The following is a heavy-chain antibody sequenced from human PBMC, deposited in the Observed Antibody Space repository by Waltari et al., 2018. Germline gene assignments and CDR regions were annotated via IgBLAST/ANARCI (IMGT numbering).Heavy chain of an antibody. D-gene: IGHD2-2*01. J-gene: IGHJ3*02. V-gene: IGHV1-2*02. CDR1: GYTFTGYY. CDR3: ATGIVVVPAANRGYAFDI. Sequence: QVQLVQPGAEVKKPGASVKVSCKASGYTFTGYYMHWVRQAPGQGLGWMGWINPNSSGTIYAQNVKGRVTMTRDTSISTAYMELSRLRSDDTALYYCATGIVVVPAANRGYAFDIWGQGTMVTVSS. CDR2: INPNSSGT.